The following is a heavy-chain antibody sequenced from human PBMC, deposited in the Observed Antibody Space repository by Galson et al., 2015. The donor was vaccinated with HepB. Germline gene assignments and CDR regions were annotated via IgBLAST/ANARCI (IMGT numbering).Heavy chain of an antibody. CDR3: ATLGYGDYDAHDAFDI. D-gene: IGHD4-17*01. CDR1: GGTFSSYA. Sequence: SGGTFSSYAISWVRQAPGQGLEWMGGIIPIFGTANYAQKFQGRVTITADESTSTAYMELSSLRSEDTAVYYCATLGYGDYDAHDAFDIWGQGTMVTVSS. V-gene: IGHV1-69*01. CDR2: IIPIFGTA. J-gene: IGHJ3*02.